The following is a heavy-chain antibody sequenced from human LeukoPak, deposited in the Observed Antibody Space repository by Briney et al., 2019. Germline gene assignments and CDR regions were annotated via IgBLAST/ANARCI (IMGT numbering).Heavy chain of an antibody. CDR3: AIRYGDYVGNWFDP. V-gene: IGHV1-24*01. CDR2: FDPEDGET. Sequence: GASVKVSCKVSGYTLTELSMHWVRQAPGKGLEGMGGFDPEDGETIYAQKFQGRVTMTEDTSTDTAYMELSSLRSEDTAVYYCAIRYGDYVGNWFDPWGQGTLVTVSS. J-gene: IGHJ5*02. D-gene: IGHD4-17*01. CDR1: GYTLTELS.